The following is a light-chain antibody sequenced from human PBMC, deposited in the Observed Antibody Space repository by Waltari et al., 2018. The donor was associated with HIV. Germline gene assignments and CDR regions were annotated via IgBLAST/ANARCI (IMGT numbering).Light chain of an antibody. J-gene: IGLJ2*01. V-gene: IGLV2-8*01. CDR2: DVT. Sequence: QSALTQPPSASGSPGQSVTISCTGTSSDVGGYNDAPWYQQLPGRAPNLMIYDVTKRPSRVPDRFSGSKSGNTASLTVSGLQAEDEADYFCSSYSGSNTLVFGGGTKLTVL. CDR1: SSDVGGYND. CDR3: SSYSGSNTLV.